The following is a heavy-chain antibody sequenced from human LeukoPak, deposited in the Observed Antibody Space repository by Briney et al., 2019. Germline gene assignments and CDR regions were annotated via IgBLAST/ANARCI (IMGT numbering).Heavy chain of an antibody. CDR2: IIPIFGTA. CDR1: GGTFSSYA. V-gene: IGHV1-69*05. CDR3: ARANLAAAGTWKGAFDI. Sequence: SVKVSCKASGGTFSSYAISWVRQAPGQGLEWMGGIIPIFGTANYAQKFQGRVTITTDESTSTAYMELSSLRSEDTAVYYCARANLAAAGTWKGAFDIWGQGTMVTVSS. J-gene: IGHJ3*02. D-gene: IGHD6-13*01.